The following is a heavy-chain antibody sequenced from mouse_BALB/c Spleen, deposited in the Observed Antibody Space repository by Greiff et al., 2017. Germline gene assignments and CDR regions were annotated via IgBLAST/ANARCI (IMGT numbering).Heavy chain of an antibody. CDR3: AKGLPGGAMDY. V-gene: IGHV5-17*02. J-gene: IGHJ4*01. CDR2: ISSGSSTI. D-gene: IGHD3-3*01. Sequence: EAKLVESGGGLVQPGGSRKLSCAASGFTFSSFGMHWVRQAPEKGLEWVAYISSGSSTIYYADTVKGRFTISRDNPKNTLFLQMTSLRSEDTAMYYCAKGLPGGAMDYWGQGTSVTVSS. CDR1: GFTFSSFG.